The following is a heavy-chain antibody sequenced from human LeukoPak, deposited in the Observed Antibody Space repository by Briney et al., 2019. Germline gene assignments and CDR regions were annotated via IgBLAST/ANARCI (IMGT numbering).Heavy chain of an antibody. Sequence: PGRSLRLSCAASGFTFSSYGMHWVRQAPGKGLEWVAVISYDGSNKYYADSVKGRFTISRDNSKNTLYLQMNSLRAEDTAVYYCAKDTGYCSSTSCFFDYWGQGTLVTVSS. CDR2: ISYDGSNK. V-gene: IGHV3-30*18. CDR1: GFTFSSYG. J-gene: IGHJ4*02. D-gene: IGHD2-2*01. CDR3: AKDTGYCSSTSCFFDY.